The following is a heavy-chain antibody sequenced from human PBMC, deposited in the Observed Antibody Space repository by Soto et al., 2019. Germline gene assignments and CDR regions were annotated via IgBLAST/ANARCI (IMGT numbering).Heavy chain of an antibody. V-gene: IGHV3-23*01. CDR2: ISGGGDAA. D-gene: IGHD7-27*01. CDR1: GFTFINYA. Sequence: EVQVLESGGGLVQPGGSLRLSCAGSGFTFINYAMNWVRQAPGKGLEWVSSISGGGDAAFFPDSVRGRFNISRDNSKNTVTLQMNSLGVDDTAVYYCARKFLGSTTRPNYWYFDLWGRGTLVTVSS. CDR3: ARKFLGSTTRPNYWYFDL. J-gene: IGHJ2*01.